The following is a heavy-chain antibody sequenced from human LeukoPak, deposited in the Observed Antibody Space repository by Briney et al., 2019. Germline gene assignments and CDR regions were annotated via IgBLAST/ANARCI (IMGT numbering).Heavy chain of an antibody. Sequence: QPGGPLRLSCAASGFTFNTYWMHWVRQAPGKGLVWVTRAHREGTTTAYADSVKGRFTISRDNAKNTLYLQMTNLRAEDTAVYYCARDSDWILFDYWGRGTLVTVSS. CDR3: ARDSDWILFDY. D-gene: IGHD3/OR15-3a*01. J-gene: IGHJ4*02. V-gene: IGHV3-74*03. CDR1: GFTFNTYW. CDR2: AHREGTTT.